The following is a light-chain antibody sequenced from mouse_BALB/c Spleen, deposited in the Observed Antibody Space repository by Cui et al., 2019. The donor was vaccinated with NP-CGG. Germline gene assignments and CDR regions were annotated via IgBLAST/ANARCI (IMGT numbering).Light chain of an antibody. Sequence: QADLTQQSALTPSPGETVTLTCRSSTGAVTTSNYTNWVQEKPDHLFTGLIGGTNNRAPGVPARFSGSLIGDKAALTITGAQTEDEAIYFCALWYSNHWVFGGGTKLTVL. CDR1: TGAVTTSNY. CDR3: ALWYSNHWV. CDR2: GTN. J-gene: IGLJ1*01. V-gene: IGLV1*01.